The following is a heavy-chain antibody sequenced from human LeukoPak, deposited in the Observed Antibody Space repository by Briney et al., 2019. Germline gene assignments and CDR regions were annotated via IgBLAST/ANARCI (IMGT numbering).Heavy chain of an antibody. J-gene: IGHJ4*02. CDR1: GFTFSSYG. CDR3: ARDPPGRGVDTAMAVDY. Sequence: PGGSLRLSCAASGFTFSSYGMHWVRQAPGKGLEWVAFIRYDGSNKYYADSVKGRFTISRDNSKNTLYLQMNSLRAEDTAVYYCARDPPGRGVDTAMAVDYWGQGTLVTVSS. CDR2: IRYDGSNK. V-gene: IGHV3-30*02. D-gene: IGHD5-18*01.